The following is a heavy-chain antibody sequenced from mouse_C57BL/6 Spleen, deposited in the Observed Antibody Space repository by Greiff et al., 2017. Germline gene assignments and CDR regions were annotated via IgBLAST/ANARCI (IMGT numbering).Heavy chain of an antibody. V-gene: IGHV1-69*01. CDR2: IDPSDSYT. J-gene: IGHJ1*03. D-gene: IGHD1-1*01. CDR1: GYTFTSYW. CDR3: ARVGGSSLRYFDV. Sequence: QVQLQQPGAELVMPGASVKLSCKASGYTFTSYWMHWVKQRPGQGLEWIGEIDPSDSYTNYNQKFKGKSTLTVDKSSSTAYMQLSSLTSEDSAVYYCARVGGSSLRYFDVWGTGTTVTVSS.